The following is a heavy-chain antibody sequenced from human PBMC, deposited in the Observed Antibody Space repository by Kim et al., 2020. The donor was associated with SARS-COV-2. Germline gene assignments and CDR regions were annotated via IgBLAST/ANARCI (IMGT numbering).Heavy chain of an antibody. CDR3: ARARNYDFWSGYYRENWFDP. CDR2: INHSGST. CDR1: GGSFSGYY. D-gene: IGHD3-3*01. J-gene: IGHJ5*02. Sequence: SQTLSLTCAVYGGSFSGYYWSWIRQPPGKGLEWIGEINHSGSTNYNPSLKSRVTISVDTSKNQFSLKLSSVTAADTAVYYCARARNYDFWSGYYRENWFDPWGQGTLVTVSS. V-gene: IGHV4-34*01.